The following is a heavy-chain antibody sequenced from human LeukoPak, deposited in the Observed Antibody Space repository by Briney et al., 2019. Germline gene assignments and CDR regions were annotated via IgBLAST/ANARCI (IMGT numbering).Heavy chain of an antibody. D-gene: IGHD3/OR15-3a*01. CDR2: IYYSGNT. CDR3: ARQTGSGLFILP. CDR1: GVSISSSNSY. V-gene: IGHV4-39*01. Sequence: PSETLSLTCTVAGVSISSSNSYWGWIRQPPGKGLEWIGSIYYSGNTYYNASLKSQVSISIDTSKNQFSLKLTSVTAADTAVYYCARQTGSGLFILPGGQGTLVTVSS. J-gene: IGHJ4*02.